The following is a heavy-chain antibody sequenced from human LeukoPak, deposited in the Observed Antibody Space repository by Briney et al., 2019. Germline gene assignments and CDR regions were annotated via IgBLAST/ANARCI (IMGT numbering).Heavy chain of an antibody. CDR1: GYSFTSYW. V-gene: IGHV5-51*01. CDR2: IYPGDSDT. J-gene: IGHJ4*02. CDR3: ARGLQYQLLWGYFDY. Sequence: GESLKISCKGSGYSFTSYWIGWVRQMPGKGLEWMGIIYPGDSDTRYSPSFQGQVTISADKSISTAYLQWSSLKASDTAMYYCARGLQYQLLWGYFDYWGKGTLVTVSS. D-gene: IGHD2-2*01.